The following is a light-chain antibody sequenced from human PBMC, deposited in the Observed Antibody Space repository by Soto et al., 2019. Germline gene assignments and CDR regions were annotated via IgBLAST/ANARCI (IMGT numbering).Light chain of an antibody. CDR3: QQYNSYQWT. J-gene: IGKJ1*01. CDR1: QSISSW. V-gene: IGKV1-5*02. CDR2: DAS. Sequence: DIQMTQSPSTLSASVGDRVTIICRASQSISSWLAWYQQKPGKAPNLLIYDASNLESGVPSRFSGSGSGTEFTLTISSLQPDDFATYYCQQYNSYQWTFGQGTKVDIK.